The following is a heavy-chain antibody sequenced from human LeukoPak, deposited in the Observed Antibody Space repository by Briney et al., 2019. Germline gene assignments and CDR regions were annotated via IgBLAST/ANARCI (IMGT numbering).Heavy chain of an antibody. CDR2: IYYSGST. J-gene: IGHJ3*02. CDR1: GGSISSGGYY. CDR3: ARDFGYDSSGYRNAFDI. Sequence: SETLSPTCTVSGGSISSGGYYWSWIRQHPGKGLEWIGYIYYSGSTYYNPSLKSRVTISVDTSKNQFSLKLSSVTAADTAVYYCARDFGYDSSGYRNAFDIWGQGTMVTVSS. D-gene: IGHD3-22*01. V-gene: IGHV4-31*03.